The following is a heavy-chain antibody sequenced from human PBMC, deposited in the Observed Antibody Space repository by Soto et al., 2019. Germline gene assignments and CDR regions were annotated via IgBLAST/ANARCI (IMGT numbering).Heavy chain of an antibody. V-gene: IGHV1-18*01. Sequence: QVQLVQSGAEVKKPGASVKVSCKASDYTFTSYGVSWVRQAPGQGLEWMGWISAYNGDTNYAQEVQGRVTMTTDTSTSTAYMELRSLRSEDTSVYYCARDQGAGQYGMDVWGHGTKVTVSS. D-gene: IGHD4-4*01. CDR1: DYTFTSYG. J-gene: IGHJ6*02. CDR2: ISAYNGDT. CDR3: ARDQGAGQYGMDV.